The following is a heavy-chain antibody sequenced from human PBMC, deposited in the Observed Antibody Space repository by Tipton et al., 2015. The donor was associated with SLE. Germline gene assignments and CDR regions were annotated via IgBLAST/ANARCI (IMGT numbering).Heavy chain of an antibody. D-gene: IGHD5-24*01. CDR2: IIPIFGTP. V-gene: IGHV1-69*01. CDR3: ARRRWLQLDWYFDL. J-gene: IGHJ2*01. Sequence: QSGPEVKKPGSSVKVSCKASGGTFSNFAISWVRQAPGQGLEWMGEIIPIFGTPNSAQKFQGRVTITAGEVTSTACMELSSLRPEDTAVYYCARRRWLQLDWYFDLWGRGILVTVSS. CDR1: GGTFSNFA.